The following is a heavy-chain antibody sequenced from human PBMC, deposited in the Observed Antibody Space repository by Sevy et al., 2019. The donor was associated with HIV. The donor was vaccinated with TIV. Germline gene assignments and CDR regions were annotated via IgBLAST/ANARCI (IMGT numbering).Heavy chain of an antibody. CDR3: ARGGRPGYDILTGIDY. D-gene: IGHD3-9*01. V-gene: IGHV1-2*06. CDR2: INPNSGGT. CDR1: GYTFTGYY. Sequence: ASVKVSCKASGYTFTGYYMHWVRQAPGQGLEWMGRINPNSGGTNYAQKFQGRVTMTRDTSISTAYMELSRLRSDDTAVYYCARGGRPGYDILTGIDYWGRGTLVTVSS. J-gene: IGHJ4*02.